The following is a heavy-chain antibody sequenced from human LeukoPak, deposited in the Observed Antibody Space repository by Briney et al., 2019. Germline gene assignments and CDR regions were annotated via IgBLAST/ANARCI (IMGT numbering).Heavy chain of an antibody. CDR1: GGSISTYY. CDR2: IYSSGST. CDR3: ARGPGSTSYFDY. Sequence: SETLSLTCTVSGGSISTYYWSWIWQPAGKGLEWIGRIYSSGSTNYNPSLKNRVTMSVDTSKNQFSLKLSSVTAADTAVYYCARGPGSTSYFDYWGQGTLVTVSS. V-gene: IGHV4-4*07. J-gene: IGHJ4*02. D-gene: IGHD1-7*01.